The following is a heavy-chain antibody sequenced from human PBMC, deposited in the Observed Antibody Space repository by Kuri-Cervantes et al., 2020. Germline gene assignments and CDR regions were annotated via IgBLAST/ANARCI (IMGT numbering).Heavy chain of an antibody. D-gene: IGHD2-15*01. Sequence: GESLKISCAVYGVSFSDYYMSWIRQAPGKGLEWISKISNSGTTIYYAADSVKGRFTLSRDNAENSLYLQMNSLRAEDTAVYYCARDKWIYAPSGVRGYYFDYWGQGTLVTVSS. CDR3: ARDKWIYAPSGVRGYYFDY. V-gene: IGHV3-11*01. CDR2: ISNSGTTI. CDR1: GVSFSDYY. J-gene: IGHJ4*02.